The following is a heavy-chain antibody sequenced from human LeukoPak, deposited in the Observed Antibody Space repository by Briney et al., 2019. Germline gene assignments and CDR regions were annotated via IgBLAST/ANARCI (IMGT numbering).Heavy chain of an antibody. J-gene: IGHJ4*02. D-gene: IGHD5-18*01. Sequence: PGGSLRLSCAASGFTFSTFWMGWVRQAPGKGLEWVDNIKLEGSEEYYVDSVKGRFTISRDNARNSLYLQMNSLRAEDTVVYYCARDGWVYSYGQGSDYWGQGTLVTVSS. CDR3: ARDGWVYSYGQGSDY. CDR1: GFTFSTFW. V-gene: IGHV3-7*01. CDR2: IKLEGSEE.